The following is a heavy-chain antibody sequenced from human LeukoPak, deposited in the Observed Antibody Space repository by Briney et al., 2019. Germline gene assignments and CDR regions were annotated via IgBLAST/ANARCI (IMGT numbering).Heavy chain of an antibody. D-gene: IGHD3-9*01. Sequence: SETLSLTCNVSGGSISSDSHYWSWIRQPAGKGLEWIGRIYTSGNTNYNPSLKSRVTISVDTSKNQFSLKLSSVTAADTAVYYCARGKRITIFSPASDAFDIWGQGTMATVSS. J-gene: IGHJ3*02. V-gene: IGHV4-61*02. CDR3: ARGKRITIFSPASDAFDI. CDR1: GGSISSDSHY. CDR2: IYTSGNT.